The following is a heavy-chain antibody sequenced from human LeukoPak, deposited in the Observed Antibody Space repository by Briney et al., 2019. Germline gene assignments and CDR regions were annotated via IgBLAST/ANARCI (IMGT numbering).Heavy chain of an antibody. CDR1: GYIFTKFW. J-gene: IGHJ4*02. Sequence: GESLKISCQGSGYIFTKFWIGWVRQLPGKGLEWMGVVYPGDSDTRYSPSFQGQVTISADKSISTAYLQWSSLKASDTAMYYCARRSGHCSSTSCAQLYDYWGQGTLVTVSS. CDR3: ARRSGHCSSTSCAQLYDY. CDR2: VYPGDSDT. D-gene: IGHD2-2*01. V-gene: IGHV5-51*01.